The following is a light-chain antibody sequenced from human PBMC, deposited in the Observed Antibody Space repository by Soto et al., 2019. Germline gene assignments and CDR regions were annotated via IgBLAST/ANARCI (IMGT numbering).Light chain of an antibody. Sequence: EIVMTQSPATLSVSPGERATLSCRASQSVNNNLAWYQQTPGQTPRLLIYGASTRATGVPARFSGSGSGTEFPLTISSLQSEDFAVYSCQQYNNWPRTFGQGTKVEVK. J-gene: IGKJ1*01. V-gene: IGKV3-15*01. CDR2: GAS. CDR1: QSVNNN. CDR3: QQYNNWPRT.